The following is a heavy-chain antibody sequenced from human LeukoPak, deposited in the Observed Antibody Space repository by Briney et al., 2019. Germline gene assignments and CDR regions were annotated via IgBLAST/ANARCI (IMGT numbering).Heavy chain of an antibody. CDR3: ARDLLLGGGNGVFDY. CDR2: ISSSSSYI. Sequence: PGGSLRLSCAASGFTFSSYSMNWVRQAPGKGLEWVSSISSSSSYIYYADSVKGRFTISRDNAKNSLYLQMNSLRAEDTAVYYCARDLLLGGGNGVFDYWGQGTLVTVSS. CDR1: GFTFSSYS. J-gene: IGHJ4*02. D-gene: IGHD4-23*01. V-gene: IGHV3-21*01.